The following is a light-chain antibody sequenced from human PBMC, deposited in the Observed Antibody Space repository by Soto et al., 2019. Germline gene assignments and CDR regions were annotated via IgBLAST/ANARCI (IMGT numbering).Light chain of an antibody. CDR2: DVS. CDR3: SSYTSSVSIA. J-gene: IGLJ2*01. CDR1: SSDVGGYNY. Sequence: QSVLTQPASVSGSPGQSITISCTGTSSDVGGYNYVSWYQQHPGKAPKLMIYDVSTRPSGVSNRFSGSKPGNTASLTISGLQADDEADYYCSSYTSSVSIAFGGGTKLTVL. V-gene: IGLV2-14*03.